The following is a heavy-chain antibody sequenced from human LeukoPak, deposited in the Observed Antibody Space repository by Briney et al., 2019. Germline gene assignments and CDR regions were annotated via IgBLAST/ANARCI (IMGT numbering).Heavy chain of an antibody. Sequence: GASVKVSCKVSGYTLTELSMHWVRQAPGKGLEWMGGFDPEDGGTIYAQKFQGRVTMTEDTSTDTAYMELSSLRSEDTAVYYCATAGYGAYNWFDPWGQGTLVTVSS. CDR3: ATAGYGAYNWFDP. D-gene: IGHD4-17*01. J-gene: IGHJ5*02. V-gene: IGHV1-24*01. CDR2: FDPEDGGT. CDR1: GYTLTELS.